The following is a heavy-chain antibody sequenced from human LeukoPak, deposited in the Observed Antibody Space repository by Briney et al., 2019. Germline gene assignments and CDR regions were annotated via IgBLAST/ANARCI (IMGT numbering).Heavy chain of an antibody. D-gene: IGHD2-2*01. CDR3: ARDMERRPEEDIVVVPAASLLMDV. J-gene: IGHJ6*02. V-gene: IGHV3-33*08. CDR2: IWYDGSNK. Sequence: HSGRSLRLSCAASGFTFSSYAMHWVRQAPGKGLEWVAVIWYDGSNKYYADSVKGRFTISRDNSKNTLYLQMNSLRAEDTAVYYCARDMERRPEEDIVVVPAASLLMDVWGQGTTVTVSS. CDR1: GFTFSSYA.